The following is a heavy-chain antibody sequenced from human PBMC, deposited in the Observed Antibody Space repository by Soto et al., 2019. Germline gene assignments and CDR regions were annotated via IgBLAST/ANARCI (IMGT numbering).Heavy chain of an antibody. CDR3: ARVYYDSSGYYYVDAFDI. D-gene: IGHD3-22*01. CDR1: GYSISSGYY. Sequence: KPSETLSLTCAVSGYSISSGYYWGWIRQPPGKGLEWIGSIYHSGSTYYNPSLKSRVTISVDTSKNQFSLKLSSVTAADTAVYYCARVYYDSSGYYYVDAFDIWGQGTMVTVSS. CDR2: IYHSGST. J-gene: IGHJ3*02. V-gene: IGHV4-38-2*01.